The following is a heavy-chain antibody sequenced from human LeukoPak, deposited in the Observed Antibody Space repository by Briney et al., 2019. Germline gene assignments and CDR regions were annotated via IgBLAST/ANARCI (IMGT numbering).Heavy chain of an antibody. D-gene: IGHD3-22*01. Sequence: RASEALSLTCTVSGVSISSGDYYWSWIRQPPGQGLEWIGYISSSGITYYNPSLKSRVTISVDTSKNQFSLKLSSVTAADTAVYYCASSLSWDSSGYYYYYYGMDVWGQGTTVTVSS. CDR2: ISSSGIT. J-gene: IGHJ6*02. CDR1: GVSISSGDYY. CDR3: ASSLSWDSSGYYYYYYGMDV. V-gene: IGHV4-30-4*01.